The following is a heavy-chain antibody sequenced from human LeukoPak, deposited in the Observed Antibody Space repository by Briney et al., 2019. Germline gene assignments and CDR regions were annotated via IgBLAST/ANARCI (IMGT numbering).Heavy chain of an antibody. Sequence: SETLSLTCAVYGGSLSGYYWSWIRQPPGKGLEWIGEINHSGSTNYNPSLKSRVTISVDTSKNQFSLKLSSVTAADTAVYYCARVLKGGYDWSCAFDIWGQGTMVTVSS. J-gene: IGHJ3*02. D-gene: IGHD5-12*01. CDR1: GGSLSGYY. CDR3: ARVLKGGYDWSCAFDI. V-gene: IGHV4-34*01. CDR2: INHSGST.